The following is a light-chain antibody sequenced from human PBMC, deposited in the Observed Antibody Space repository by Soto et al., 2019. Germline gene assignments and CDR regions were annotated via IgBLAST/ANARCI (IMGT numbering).Light chain of an antibody. V-gene: IGKV2-28*01. CDR2: LGS. CDR1: QSLLHSNGYNY. CDR3: MQSLQTPWT. J-gene: IGKJ1*01. Sequence: DFVMTQSPLSLPVTPGEPASISCRSSQSLLHSNGYNYLDWYLQKPGQSPQLLISLGSNRASGVPDRFSGSGSGTDFTLKISRVEADDVGVYYCMQSLQTPWTFGQGTNVEIK.